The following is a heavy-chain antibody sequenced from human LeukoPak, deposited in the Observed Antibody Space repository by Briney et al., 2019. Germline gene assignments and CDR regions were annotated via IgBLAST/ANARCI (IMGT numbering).Heavy chain of an antibody. Sequence: GSSVKVSCKASGGTFSSYAISWVRQAPGQGLEWMGGIIPIFGTANYAQKFQGRVTITADKSTSTAYMELSSLRSEDTAVYYCARLGSLLTPFDYWGQGTLVTVSS. CDR2: IIPIFGTA. CDR1: GGTFSSYA. J-gene: IGHJ4*02. D-gene: IGHD3-16*01. V-gene: IGHV1-69*06. CDR3: ARLGSLLTPFDY.